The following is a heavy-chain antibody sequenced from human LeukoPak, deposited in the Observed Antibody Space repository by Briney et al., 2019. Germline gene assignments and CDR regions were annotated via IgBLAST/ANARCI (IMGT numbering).Heavy chain of an antibody. J-gene: IGHJ4*02. CDR3: ARARITIFGVVFPPWKDFDY. Sequence: SETLSLTCAVYGGSFSGYYWSWIRQPPGKGLEWIGEINHSGSTNYNPSLKSRVTISVDTSKNQFSLKLSSVTAADTAVYYCARARITIFGVVFPPWKDFDYWGQGTLVTVSS. D-gene: IGHD3-3*01. CDR2: INHSGST. V-gene: IGHV4-34*01. CDR1: GGSFSGYY.